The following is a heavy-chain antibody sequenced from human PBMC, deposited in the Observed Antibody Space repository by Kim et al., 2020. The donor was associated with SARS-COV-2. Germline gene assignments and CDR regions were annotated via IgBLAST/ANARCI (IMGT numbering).Heavy chain of an antibody. D-gene: IGHD2-2*01. CDR1: GFTFSSYS. J-gene: IGHJ4*02. CDR2: ITVNSYHI. CDR3: ARASLYVYYFEY. V-gene: IGHV3-21*01. Sequence: GGSLRLSCAASGFTFSSYSMNWVRQAPGKGLEGFSSITVNSYHIYSADSVKGRFTISRDNAENSLYLQMNSRRAEDTAVYYCARASLYVYYFEYWGQGTLVTVSS.